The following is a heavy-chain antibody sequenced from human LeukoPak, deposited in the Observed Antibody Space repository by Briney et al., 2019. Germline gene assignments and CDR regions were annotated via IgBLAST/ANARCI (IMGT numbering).Heavy chain of an antibody. Sequence: GASVKVSCKASGYTFTGYYMHWVRQAPGQELEWMGWINPNSGGTNYAQKFQGRVTMTRDTSISTAYMGLSRLRSDDTAVYYCAKESDSSLTFIDYWGQGTLVTVSS. CDR2: INPNSGGT. J-gene: IGHJ4*02. CDR1: GYTFTGYY. D-gene: IGHD4-11*01. V-gene: IGHV1-2*02. CDR3: AKESDSSLTFIDY.